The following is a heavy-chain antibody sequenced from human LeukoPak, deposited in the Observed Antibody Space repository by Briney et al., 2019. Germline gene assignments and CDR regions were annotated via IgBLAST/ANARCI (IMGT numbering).Heavy chain of an antibody. J-gene: IGHJ5*02. Sequence: SVKVSCKASGFTFTSSAMQWVRQARGQRLEGIGWIVVGSGNTNYAQKFQERVTITRDMSTSRAYMELSSLRPEDTPVYYCAADFPGIADNWFAPWGQGTLVTVSS. V-gene: IGHV1-58*02. CDR2: IVVGSGNT. CDR3: AADFPGIADNWFAP. D-gene: IGHD6-13*01. CDR1: GFTFTSSA.